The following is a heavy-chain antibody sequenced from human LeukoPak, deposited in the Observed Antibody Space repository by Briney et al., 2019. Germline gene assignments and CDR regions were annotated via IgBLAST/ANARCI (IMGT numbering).Heavy chain of an antibody. CDR2: ISANSGNT. Sequence: ASVKLSCKASGYTFTSYGISWVRQAPGQGLEWMGWISANSGNTNYAQTLQGRVTMTTDTSTSTAYMELRSLRSHDTAVYYCARNGDRYDSSGYYACFDGWDQGTMVTVSS. CDR3: ARNGDRYDSSGYYACFDG. J-gene: IGHJ3*01. D-gene: IGHD3-22*01. CDR1: GYTFTSYG. V-gene: IGHV1-18*01.